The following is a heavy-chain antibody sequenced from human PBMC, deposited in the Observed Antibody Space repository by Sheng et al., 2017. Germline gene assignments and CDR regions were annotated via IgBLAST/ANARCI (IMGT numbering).Heavy chain of an antibody. Sequence: QVQLVESGGGVVQPGGSLRLSCAASGFTFSSYGMHWVRQAPGKGLEWVAFIRYDGSNKYYADSVKGRFTISRDNSKNTLYLQMNSLRAEDTAVYYCAKGSSQGLDYWGQGTLVTVSS. V-gene: IGHV3-30*02. J-gene: IGHJ4*02. CDR3: AKGSSQGLDY. CDR1: GFTFSSYG. CDR2: IRYDGSNK.